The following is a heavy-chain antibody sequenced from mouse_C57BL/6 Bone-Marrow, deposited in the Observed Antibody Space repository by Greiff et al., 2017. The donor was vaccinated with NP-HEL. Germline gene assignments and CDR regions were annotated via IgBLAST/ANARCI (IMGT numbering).Heavy chain of an antibody. CDR3: ARQLLLYFDY. D-gene: IGHD1-1*01. V-gene: IGHV5-6*01. J-gene: IGHJ2*01. CDR1: GFTFSSYG. Sequence: EVMLVESGGDLVKPGGSLKLSCAASGFTFSSYGMSWVRQTPDKRLEWVATISSGGSYTYYPDSVKGRFTISRDNAKNTLYLQMSSLKSEDTAMYYCARQLLLYFDYWGQGTTLTVSS. CDR2: ISSGGSYT.